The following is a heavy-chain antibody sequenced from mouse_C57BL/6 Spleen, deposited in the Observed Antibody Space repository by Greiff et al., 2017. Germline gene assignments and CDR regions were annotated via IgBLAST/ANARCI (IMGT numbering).Heavy chain of an antibody. CDR2: ISYDGSN. CDR1: GYSITSGYY. V-gene: IGHV3-6*01. Sequence: EVQLQQSGPGLVKPSQSLSLTCSVTGYSITSGYYWNWIRQFPGNKLEWMGYISYDGSNNYNPSLKNRISITRDTSKNQFFLKLNSVTTEDTATYYCARELGPGYFDYWGQGTTLTVSS. D-gene: IGHD4-1*01. J-gene: IGHJ2*01. CDR3: ARELGPGYFDY.